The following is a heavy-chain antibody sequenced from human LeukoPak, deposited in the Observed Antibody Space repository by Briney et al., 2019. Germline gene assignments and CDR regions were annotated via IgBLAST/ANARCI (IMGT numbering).Heavy chain of an antibody. J-gene: IGHJ4*02. D-gene: IGHD6-19*01. V-gene: IGHV3-33*01. CDR1: GFTFSNYG. CDR3: AREMCSSGLIHY. CDR2: IWYDGSNK. Sequence: GGSLRLSCAASGFTFSNYGMHWVRQAPGKGLEWVAVIWYDGSNKYYADSVKGRFTISRDNSKNTLYLQMNSLRAEDTAVYYCAREMCSSGLIHYWGQGTLVTISS.